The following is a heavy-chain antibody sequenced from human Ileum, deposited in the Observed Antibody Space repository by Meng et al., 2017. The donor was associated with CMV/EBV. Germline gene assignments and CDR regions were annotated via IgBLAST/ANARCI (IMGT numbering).Heavy chain of an antibody. J-gene: IGHJ4*02. CDR2: VNPNTGGT. V-gene: IGHV1-2*02. CDR1: GYTFVGYH. CDR3: ASNVY. Sequence: ASVKVACKASGYTFVGYHMHWVRQGPGQGLEWMGWVNPNTGGTKYAQKFQGRVTMTRDKSISTAYLELSGLRSDDTAVYYCASNVYWGPGTLVTVSS.